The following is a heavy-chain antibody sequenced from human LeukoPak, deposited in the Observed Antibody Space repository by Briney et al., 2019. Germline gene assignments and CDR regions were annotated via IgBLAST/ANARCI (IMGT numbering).Heavy chain of an antibody. J-gene: IGHJ5*02. CDR1: GFTFSSYS. Sequence: GGSLRLSCAASGFTFSSYSMNWVRQAPGKGLEWVSSISSSSSYIYYADSVKGRFTISRDNAKNSLYLQINSLRAEDTAVYYCARSGHIVVVPAAIGPWGQGTLVTVSS. CDR3: ARSGHIVVVPAAIGP. D-gene: IGHD2-2*01. CDR2: ISSSSSYI. V-gene: IGHV3-21*01.